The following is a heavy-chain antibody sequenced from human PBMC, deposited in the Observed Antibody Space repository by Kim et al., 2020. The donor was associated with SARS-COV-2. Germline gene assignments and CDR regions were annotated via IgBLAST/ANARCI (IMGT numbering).Heavy chain of an antibody. Sequence: ADSVKGRFTISRDNSKNTLYLQMNSLRAEDTAVYYCAKDEGGDYVFYFDYWGQGTLVTVSS. V-gene: IGHV3-23*01. CDR3: AKDEGGDYVFYFDY. D-gene: IGHD4-17*01. J-gene: IGHJ4*02.